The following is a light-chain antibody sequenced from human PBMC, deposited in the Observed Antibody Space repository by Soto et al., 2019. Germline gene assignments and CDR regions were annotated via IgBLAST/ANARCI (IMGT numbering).Light chain of an antibody. J-gene: IGKJ1*01. CDR3: QQSYSTPWT. V-gene: IGKV1-39*01. CDR1: QSITNY. CDR2: AAS. Sequence: DLQMTQSPSSLSASVGDRVTITCRASQSITNYLNWYQQKPGKAPKLLIYAASSLQSGVPSRFSGSESGTDFNLSISSLQPEDFATYYCQQSYSTPWTFGQGTKVEIK.